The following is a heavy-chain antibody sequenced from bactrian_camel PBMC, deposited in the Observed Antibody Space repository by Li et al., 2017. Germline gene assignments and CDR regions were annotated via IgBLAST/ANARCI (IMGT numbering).Heavy chain of an antibody. CDR2: IDSDENS. J-gene: IGHJ4*01. CDR1: GYSSIVNC. D-gene: IGHD3*01. Sequence: HVQLVESGGGLVQPGGSLRLSCRASGYSSIVNCMGWFKERERVAAIDSDENSVYADSVKGRYTISFDAAVNTLYLQMNNLKPEDTGMYHCAADRSLVCFDRGYEWHYYGQGTQVTVS. V-gene: IGHV3S53*01. CDR3: AADRSLVCFDRGYEWHY.